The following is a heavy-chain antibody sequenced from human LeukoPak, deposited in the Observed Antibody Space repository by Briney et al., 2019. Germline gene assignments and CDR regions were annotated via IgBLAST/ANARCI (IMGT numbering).Heavy chain of an antibody. Sequence: PGGSLRLSCAASGFTVSSNYMSWVRQAPGKGLEWVSVIYSGGSTYYADSVKGRLTISRDNAKNTLYLQMNSLRAEDTAIYYCARKLNFGDPFYWGQGTLVTVSS. V-gene: IGHV3-53*01. D-gene: IGHD4-17*01. CDR1: GFTVSSNY. J-gene: IGHJ4*02. CDR3: ARKLNFGDPFY. CDR2: IYSGGST.